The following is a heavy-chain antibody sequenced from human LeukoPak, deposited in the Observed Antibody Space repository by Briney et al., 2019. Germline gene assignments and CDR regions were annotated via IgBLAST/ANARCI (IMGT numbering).Heavy chain of an antibody. J-gene: IGHJ5*02. CDR3: ATSYRERLRGHWFDP. CDR1: GYTFTDYY. D-gene: IGHD1-1*01. CDR2: INPNSGGT. V-gene: IGHV1-2*02. Sequence: VASVKVSCKASGYTFTDYYIHWVRQAPGQGLEWMGWINPNSGGTNYEQKFQGRVTMTEDTSTDTAYMELSSLRSEDTAVYYCATSYRERLRGHWFDPWGQGTLVTVSS.